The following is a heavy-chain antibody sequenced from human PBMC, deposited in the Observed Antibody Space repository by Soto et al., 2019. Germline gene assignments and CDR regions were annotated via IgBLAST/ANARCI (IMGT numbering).Heavy chain of an antibody. CDR2: INPDGRTT. Sequence: EVQLVESGGGLVQPGGSLRLSCAGSGFTLSSYWVHWVRQAPGKGLMWVSRINPDGRTTNYADSVKGRFTISRDNAENTVYLQMNSLRAEDTAVYYCAREGSYRFDYWGQGTLVTVSS. V-gene: IGHV3-74*01. CDR1: GFTLSSYW. D-gene: IGHD3-16*02. J-gene: IGHJ4*02. CDR3: AREGSYRFDY.